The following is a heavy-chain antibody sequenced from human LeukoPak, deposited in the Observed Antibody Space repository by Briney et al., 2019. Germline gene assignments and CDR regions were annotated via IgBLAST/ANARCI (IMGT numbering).Heavy chain of an antibody. Sequence: PSETLSLTCTVSGGSISSGSYFWSWIRQPAGKGLEWIGRIYTTGSTNYNPSLKSRVTMSVDTSKNQFSLKLSSVTAADTAVYYCASYYDILTGYYPYWGQGTLVTVSS. CDR2: IYTTGST. V-gene: IGHV4-61*02. CDR3: ASYYDILTGYYPY. CDR1: GGSISSGSYF. D-gene: IGHD3-9*01. J-gene: IGHJ4*02.